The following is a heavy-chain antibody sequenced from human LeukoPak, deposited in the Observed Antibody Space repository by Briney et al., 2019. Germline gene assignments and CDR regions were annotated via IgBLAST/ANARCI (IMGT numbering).Heavy chain of an antibody. V-gene: IGHV3-23*01. J-gene: IGHJ5*02. CDR2: IGGSRGGT. D-gene: IGHD3-3*01. Sequence: PGGSLRLSCAASRFTFSNYAMSWVRQAPGKGLEWVSSIGGSRGGTYYADSVKGRFTISRDNSKNTLYLQMNSLRGEDTAVYYCAKNYDFWSGPDHWGQGTLVTVSS. CDR3: AKNYDFWSGPDH. CDR1: RFTFSNYA.